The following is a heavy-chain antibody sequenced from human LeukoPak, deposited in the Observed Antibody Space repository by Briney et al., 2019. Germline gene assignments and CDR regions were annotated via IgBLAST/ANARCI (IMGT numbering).Heavy chain of an antibody. D-gene: IGHD4-23*01. Sequence: PSETLSLTCTVSGGSISSGDYYWSWIRQPPGKGLEWIGYIYYSGSTYYNPSLKSRVTISVDTSKNQFSLKLSSVTAADTAVYYCARVSTTVVTPIFDYWGQGTLVTVSS. CDR1: GGSISSGDYY. CDR2: IYYSGST. J-gene: IGHJ4*02. CDR3: ARVSTTVVTPIFDY. V-gene: IGHV4-30-4*01.